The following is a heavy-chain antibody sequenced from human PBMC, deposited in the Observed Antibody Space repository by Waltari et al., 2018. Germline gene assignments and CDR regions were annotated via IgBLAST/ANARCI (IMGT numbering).Heavy chain of an antibody. V-gene: IGHV7-4-1*02. CDR1: GYTFTDYG. CDR2: INTNTANP. Sequence: QVQLVQSGSELMKPGASVKVSCPASGYTFTDYGLNWVRQAPGQGLEWLGWINTNTANPTYAQGFTGRFVFSLDTSVTTAYLQISSLKAEDTGVYFCARGDWFYPWGQGTMVIVSS. CDR3: ARGDWFYP. J-gene: IGHJ5*02.